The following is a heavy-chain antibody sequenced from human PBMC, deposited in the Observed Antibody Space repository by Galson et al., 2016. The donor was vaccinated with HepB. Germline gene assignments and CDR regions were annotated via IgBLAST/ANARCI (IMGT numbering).Heavy chain of an antibody. CDR1: GFTFSTYS. D-gene: IGHD1-7*01. Sequence: SLRLSCAASGFTFSTYSMDWVRQAPGKGLEWISYISTSSSTIYYADSVKGRFTISRDDATNSLYLQMNSLRDEDTAVYYCAKEATATTGAKTKRVSYFDLWGRGTLVTVSS. CDR3: AKEATATTGAKTKRVSYFDL. CDR2: ISTSSSTI. V-gene: IGHV3-48*02. J-gene: IGHJ2*01.